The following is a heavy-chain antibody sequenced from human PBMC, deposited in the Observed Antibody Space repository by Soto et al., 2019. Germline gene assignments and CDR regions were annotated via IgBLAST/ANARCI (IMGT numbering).Heavy chain of an antibody. CDR2: IYPGDSDT. Sequence: PGESLKISCKGYGYMFASYWIGWVRQMPGKGLEWVGIIYPGDSDTRYRPSFEGQVTISADKSSSTAYLQWSSLKASDTATYFCARSRNFGWYVHGLDVWGQGTTVTVSS. J-gene: IGHJ6*02. V-gene: IGHV5-51*01. D-gene: IGHD6-19*01. CDR1: GYMFASYW. CDR3: ARSRNFGWYVHGLDV.